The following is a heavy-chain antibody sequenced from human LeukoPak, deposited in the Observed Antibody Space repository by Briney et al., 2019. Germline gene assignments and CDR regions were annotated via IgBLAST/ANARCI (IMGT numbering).Heavy chain of an antibody. D-gene: IGHD3-10*01. CDR3: AKEGGSSYYYYYGMHV. CDR2: IGGSCDNT. Sequence: GGSLTLSCAASGFIFRTYPISWLRQSPGEGLEWVSAIGGSCDNTYYADSVEGRFTISRDNSKNTLALQMNSLRAEDTDVYYCAKEGGSSYYYYYGMHVWGQGTTVTVSS. V-gene: IGHV3-23*01. CDR1: GFIFRTYP. J-gene: IGHJ6*02.